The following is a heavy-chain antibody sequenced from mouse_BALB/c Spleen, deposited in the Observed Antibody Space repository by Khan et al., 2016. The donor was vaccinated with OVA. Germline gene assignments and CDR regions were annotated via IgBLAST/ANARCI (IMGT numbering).Heavy chain of an antibody. CDR3: ARRAYYYDSERFAY. V-gene: IGHV5-6*01. CDR2: ISSGGSYT. CDR1: GFTFSTYG. J-gene: IGHJ3*01. Sequence: EVELVESGGDLVKPEGSLKLSCAASGFTFSTYGMSWVRQTPDKRLDWVATISSGGSYTYYPDSVQGRFTISRDNAKNTLYLQMSSLTYEDTAMFYCARRAYYYDSERFAYWGQGNLVTVSA. D-gene: IGHD1-1*01.